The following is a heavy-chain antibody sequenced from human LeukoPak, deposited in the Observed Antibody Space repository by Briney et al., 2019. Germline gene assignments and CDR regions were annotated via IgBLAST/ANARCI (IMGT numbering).Heavy chain of an antibody. CDR2: IWYDGSNK. D-gene: IGHD4-11*01. V-gene: IGHV3-33*01. J-gene: IGHJ4*02. CDR1: GFTFSSYG. CDR3: AREGSDYSNYDPPALDY. Sequence: QPGGSLRLSCAAPGFTFSSYGMHWVRQAPGKGLEWVAAIWYDGSNKYYADSVKGRFTIPRDNSKNTLYLQMNSLRAEDTAVYYCAREGSDYSNYDPPALDYWGQGTLVTVSS.